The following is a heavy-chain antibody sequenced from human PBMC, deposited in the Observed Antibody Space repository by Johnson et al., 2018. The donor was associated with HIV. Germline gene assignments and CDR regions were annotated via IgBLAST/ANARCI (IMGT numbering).Heavy chain of an antibody. J-gene: IGHJ3*02. CDR1: GFSFSSYG. CDR3: ARDPERIAYHGAFDI. Sequence: QVQLVESGGGVVQPGRSLRLSCAASGFSFSSYGIHWVRQAPGQGLEWVAYISYHVGNRYYADSVKGRFTISRDNSKNTLYLQMNSLRAEDTAVYYCARDPERIAYHGAFDIWGQGTMVTVSS. V-gene: IGHV3-30*03. CDR2: ISYHVGNR. D-gene: IGHD1-14*01.